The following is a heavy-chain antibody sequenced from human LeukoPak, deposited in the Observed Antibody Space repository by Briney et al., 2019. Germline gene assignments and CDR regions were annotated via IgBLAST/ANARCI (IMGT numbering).Heavy chain of an antibody. CDR1: GYSFTGHY. V-gene: IGHV1-2*02. D-gene: IGHD2/OR15-2a*01. CDR3: ARRSNKGGFDP. CDR2: INPNSGGT. Sequence: GASVKVSCKASGYSFTGHYMHWVRQAPGQGLEWMGWINPNSGGTNYAQKFQGRVTMTRDTSISTAYMEVTRLESDDTAVYYCARRSNKGGFDPWGQGTLVTVSS. J-gene: IGHJ5*02.